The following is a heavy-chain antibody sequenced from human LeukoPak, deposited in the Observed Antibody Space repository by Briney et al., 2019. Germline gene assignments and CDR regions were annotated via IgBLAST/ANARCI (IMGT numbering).Heavy chain of an antibody. CDR2: ISGSGSDI. D-gene: IGHD5-12*01. CDR1: GVTFSSLQ. V-gene: IGHV3-48*03. J-gene: IGHJ4*02. CDR3: ARWGHSDYDSFPTKFGY. Sequence: GGSLRLSCAASGVTFSSLQMTWVRQPPGKGLEEFSYISGSGSDIYYADAVKGRFTISRDNAKNSLSLQINSLRGEDTAVYYCARWGHSDYDSFPTKFGYWGQGTLVTVSS.